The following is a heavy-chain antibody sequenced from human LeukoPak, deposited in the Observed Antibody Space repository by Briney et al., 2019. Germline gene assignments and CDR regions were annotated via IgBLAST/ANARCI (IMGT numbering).Heavy chain of an antibody. V-gene: IGHV3-72*01. CDR3: TRVTTLTDYYYDY. J-gene: IGHJ4*02. CDR2: TRNKAKSSTT. Sequence: GGSLRLSCAASGFTFSDHYMDWVRQAPGKGLEWVGRTRNKAKSSTTEYAASVKGRFTISRDGSKSSLYLQMKSLKTEDTAMYYCTRVTTLTDYYYDYWGQGTLVTVSS. CDR1: GFTFSDHY. D-gene: IGHD4-17*01.